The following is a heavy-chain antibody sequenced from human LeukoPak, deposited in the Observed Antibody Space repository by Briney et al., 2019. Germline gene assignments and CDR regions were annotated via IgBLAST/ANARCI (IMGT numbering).Heavy chain of an antibody. D-gene: IGHD6-19*01. V-gene: IGHV3-21*01. J-gene: IGHJ4*02. CDR2: ISSGSSYI. CDR3: AGDAPIAVAAPSADY. CDR1: GFTFSSYS. Sequence: GGSLSLSCAASGFTFSSYSMTWVRQAPGKGLEWVSSISSGSSYIYYADSVKGRFAISRDNAKNSLYLQMNSLRAEDTAVYYCAGDAPIAVAAPSADYWGQGTLVTVSS.